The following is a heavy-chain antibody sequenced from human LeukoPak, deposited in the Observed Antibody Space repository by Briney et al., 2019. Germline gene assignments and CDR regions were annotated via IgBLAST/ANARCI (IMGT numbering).Heavy chain of an antibody. J-gene: IGHJ5*02. D-gene: IGHD3-16*02. CDR1: GYTFTSYA. V-gene: IGHV7-4-1*02. CDR2: INTNTGSP. CDR3: ARDKITITFGGVIANWFDP. Sequence: ASVKVSCKATGYTFTSYAMNWVRQAPGQGLEWMGWINTNTGSPTYAQGFTGRFVFSLDTSVSTAYLQISSLKAEDTAVYYCARDKITITFGGVIANWFDPWGQGTLVTVSS.